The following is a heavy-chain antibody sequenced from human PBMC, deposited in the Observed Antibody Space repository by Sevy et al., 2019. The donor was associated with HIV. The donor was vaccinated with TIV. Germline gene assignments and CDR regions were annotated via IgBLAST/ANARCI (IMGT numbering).Heavy chain of an antibody. V-gene: IGHV3-23*01. CDR3: AKGGDIVVVPAASIGYYYYYGMDV. J-gene: IGHJ6*02. Sequence: GGSLRLSCAASGFTFSSYAMSWVRQAPGKGLEWVSAISGSGGSTYYADSVKGRFTISRDNSKNTLYLKMNSLRAEDTAVYYCAKGGDIVVVPAASIGYYYYYGMDVWGQGTTVTVSS. CDR2: ISGSGGST. D-gene: IGHD2-2*01. CDR1: GFTFSSYA.